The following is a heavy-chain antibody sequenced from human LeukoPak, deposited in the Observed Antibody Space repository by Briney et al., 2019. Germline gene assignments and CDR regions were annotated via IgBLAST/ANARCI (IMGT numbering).Heavy chain of an antibody. D-gene: IGHD3-22*01. V-gene: IGHV4-34*01. CDR3: ARVTDSSGYYDY. Sequence: KPSETLSLTCALYGGSFSGYYWSWIRQPPGKGLEWIGEINHSGSTNYNPSFKSRVTISVDTSKNQFSLKLSSVTAADTAVYYCARVTDSSGYYDYWGQGTLVTVSS. CDR1: GGSFSGYY. CDR2: INHSGST. J-gene: IGHJ4*02.